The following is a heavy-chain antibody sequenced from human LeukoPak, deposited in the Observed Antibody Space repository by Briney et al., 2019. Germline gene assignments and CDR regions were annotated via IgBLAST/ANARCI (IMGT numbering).Heavy chain of an antibody. CDR2: IYSDNT. V-gene: IGHV3-53*01. CDR3: ARRAGAYSHPYDY. Sequence: GSLILSCTVAGFTVSSNSMSWVRQAPGKGLEWVSFIYSDNTHYSDSVKARFTISRDNSKNTLYLQMNSLRAEDTAVYYWARRAGAYSHPYDYWGQGTLVTVSS. CDR1: GFTVSSNS. J-gene: IGHJ4*02. D-gene: IGHD4/OR15-4a*01.